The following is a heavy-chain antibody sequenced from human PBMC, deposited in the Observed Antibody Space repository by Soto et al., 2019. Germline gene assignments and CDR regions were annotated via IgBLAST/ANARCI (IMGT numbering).Heavy chain of an antibody. J-gene: IGHJ5*02. CDR2: IIPIFGTA. V-gene: IGHV1-69*13. CDR3: ARAGTIAARQFDP. CDR1: GGTFSSYA. Sequence: SVKVSCKASGGTFSSYAISWVRQAPGQGLEWMGGIIPIFGTANYAQKFQGRVTITADESTSTAYMELSSLRSEDTAVYYCARAGTIAARQFDPWGQGTLVTVSS. D-gene: IGHD6-6*01.